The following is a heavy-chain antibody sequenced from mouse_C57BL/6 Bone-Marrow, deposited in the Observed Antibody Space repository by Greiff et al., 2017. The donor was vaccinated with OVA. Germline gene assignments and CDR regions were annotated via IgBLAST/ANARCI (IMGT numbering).Heavy chain of an antibody. Sequence: EVKVEESGGGLVQPGGSMKLSCAASGFTFSDAWMDWVRQSPEKGLEWVAEIRNKANNHATYYAESVKGRFTISRDDSKSSVYLQMNSLRAEDTGIYYCTRDLTLYVLDYWGQGTTLTVSS. CDR3: TRDLTLYVLDY. J-gene: IGHJ2*01. D-gene: IGHD4-1*01. CDR2: IRNKANNHAT. CDR1: GFTFSDAW. V-gene: IGHV6-6*01.